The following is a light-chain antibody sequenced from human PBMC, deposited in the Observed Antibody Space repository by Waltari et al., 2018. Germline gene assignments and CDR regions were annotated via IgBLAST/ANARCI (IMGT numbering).Light chain of an antibody. V-gene: IGKV1-8*01. Sequence: AVRMTQSPSSLSPPTGARVTITCRASQGISSYLAWYQQKPGKAPKLLIYAASTLQSGVPSRFSGSGSGTDFTLTISCLQSEDFATYYCQQYYSYPPYTFGQGTKLEIK. CDR2: AAS. CDR3: QQYYSYPPYT. CDR1: QGISSY. J-gene: IGKJ2*01.